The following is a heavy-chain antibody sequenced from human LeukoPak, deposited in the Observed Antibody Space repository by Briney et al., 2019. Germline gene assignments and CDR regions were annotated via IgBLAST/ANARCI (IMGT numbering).Heavy chain of an antibody. CDR2: IYYSGST. D-gene: IGHD5-24*01. CDR1: GGSISSSSYY. Sequence: PSETLSLTCTVSGGSISSSSYYWGWIRQPPGKGLEWIGSIYYSGSTYYNPSLKSRVTISVDTSKNQFSLKLSSVTAADTAVYYCARSYPMTTIWFDPWGQGTLVTVSS. CDR3: ARSYPMTTIWFDP. V-gene: IGHV4-39*07. J-gene: IGHJ5*02.